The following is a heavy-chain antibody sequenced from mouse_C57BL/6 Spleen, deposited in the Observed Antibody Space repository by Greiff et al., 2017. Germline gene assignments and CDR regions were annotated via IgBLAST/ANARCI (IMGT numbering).Heavy chain of an antibody. D-gene: IGHD1-1*01. CDR2: IYPGSGNT. CDR3: ARGALGTTVDY. V-gene: IGHV1-76*01. CDR1: GYTFTDYY. J-gene: IGHJ2*01. Sequence: VQLQQSGAELVRPGASVKLSCKASGYTFTDYYINWVKQRPGQGLEWIARIYPGSGNTYYNEKFKGKATLTAEKSSSTAYMQLSSLTSEDSAVYFCARGALGTTVDYWGQGTTLTVSS.